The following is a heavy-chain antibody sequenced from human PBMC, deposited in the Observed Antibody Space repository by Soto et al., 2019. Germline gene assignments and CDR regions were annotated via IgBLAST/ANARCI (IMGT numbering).Heavy chain of an antibody. V-gene: IGHV3-72*01. CDR1: GFTVSDHY. CDR2: SRSKANSYTT. J-gene: IGHJ4*01. Sequence: RLSCAASGFTVSDHYMDWVRQAPGKGLEWVGRSRSKANSYTTEYAASVKGRFTISRDDSENSLYLQMNSLKTEDTAVYYCIRNFYSGTYYFDYWGQGTLVTVSS. CDR3: IRNFYSGTYYFDY. D-gene: IGHD1-26*01.